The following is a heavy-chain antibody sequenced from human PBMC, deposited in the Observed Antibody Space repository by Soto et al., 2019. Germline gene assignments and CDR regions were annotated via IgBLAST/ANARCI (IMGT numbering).Heavy chain of an antibody. CDR3: AKNMRLHDQNWCDP. J-gene: IGHJ5*02. Sequence: GGSLRLSCAASEFTFSSYAMSWVRQAPGKGLEWVSAISGSGGSTYYADSVKGRFTISRDNPKNTLYLQMNSLRAEDTAVYYCAKNMRLHDQNWCDPWGQGTLVTVSS. CDR2: ISGSGGST. D-gene: IGHD6-25*01. CDR1: EFTFSSYA. V-gene: IGHV3-23*01.